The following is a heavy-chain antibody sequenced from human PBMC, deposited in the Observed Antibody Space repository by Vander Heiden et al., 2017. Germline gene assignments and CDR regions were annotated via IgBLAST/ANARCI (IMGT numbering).Heavy chain of an antibody. CDR2: ISWNSGSI. J-gene: IGHJ4*02. Sequence: EVQLVECGGGLVQPGRSLRLSCAASGFTFDDYAMHWVRQAPGKGLEWVSGISWNSGSIGYADSVKGRFTISRDNAKNSLYLQMNSLRAEDTALYYCAKDMGSGWYGGYYFDYWGQGTLVTVSS. V-gene: IGHV3-9*01. CDR3: AKDMGSGWYGGYYFDY. D-gene: IGHD6-19*01. CDR1: GFTFDDYA.